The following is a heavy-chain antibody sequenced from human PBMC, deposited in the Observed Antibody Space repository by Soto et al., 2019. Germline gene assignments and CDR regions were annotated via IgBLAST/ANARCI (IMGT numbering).Heavy chain of an antibody. CDR3: ARIAASGRGWDV. Sequence: EVQLVESGGGLVQPGGSLRLSCVDSGFTFSSYWMSWVRQARVKGLEWVGNIKQDGSEENYVDSVKDRFTISRDNAKNSMYLQMNSLRAEDTAVYYCARIAASGRGWDVWGQGTTVVVSS. D-gene: IGHD6-13*01. V-gene: IGHV3-7*01. J-gene: IGHJ6*02. CDR1: GFTFSSYW. CDR2: IKQDGSEE.